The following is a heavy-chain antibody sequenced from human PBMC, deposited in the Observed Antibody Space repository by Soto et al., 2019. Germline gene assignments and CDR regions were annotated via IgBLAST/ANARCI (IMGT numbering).Heavy chain of an antibody. Sequence: HPGGSLRLSCAASGFSFSSYGMNWVRQAPGKGLEWVSSSGGRGNTYYADSVKGRFTISRDTSNNMLFLEMNSLRAEDTATYYCAKCKGRQANTCYRGMDVWGQGTSVTVSS. J-gene: IGHJ6*02. D-gene: IGHD2-15*01. CDR1: GFSFSSYG. CDR3: AKCKGRQANTCYRGMDV. CDR2: SGGRGNT. V-gene: IGHV3-23*01.